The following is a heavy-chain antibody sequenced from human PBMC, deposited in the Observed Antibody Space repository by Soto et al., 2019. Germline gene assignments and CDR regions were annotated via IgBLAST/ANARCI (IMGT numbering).Heavy chain of an antibody. V-gene: IGHV3-9*01. CDR3: ANKGDSYAFDI. Sequence: PGGSLRLSCAASGFTFDDYAMHWVRQAPGKGLEWVSGISWNSGSIGYADSVKGRFTISRDNAKNSLYLQMNSLRAEDTALYYCANKGDSYAFDIWGQGTMVTVSS. CDR1: GFTFDDYA. D-gene: IGHD2-21*02. CDR2: ISWNSGSI. J-gene: IGHJ3*02.